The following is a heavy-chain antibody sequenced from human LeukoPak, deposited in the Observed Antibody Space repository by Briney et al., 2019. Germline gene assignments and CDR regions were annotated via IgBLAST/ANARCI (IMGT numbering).Heavy chain of an antibody. D-gene: IGHD3-3*01. Sequence: ASETLSLTCTVSGGSISSSSYYWGWIRQPPGKRLEWIGSIYYSWSTYYNASLKSRVTISVVTSKKQFSLKLSSVPAADTAVYYCARHRYRARYYDWDYWGQGTLVTVSS. J-gene: IGHJ4*02. CDR1: GGSISSSSYY. CDR2: IYYSWST. CDR3: ARHRYRARYYDWDY. V-gene: IGHV4-39*01.